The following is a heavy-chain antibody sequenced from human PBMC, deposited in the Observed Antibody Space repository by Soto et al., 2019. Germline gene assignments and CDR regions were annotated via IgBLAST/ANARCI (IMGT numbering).Heavy chain of an antibody. D-gene: IGHD6-19*01. V-gene: IGHV3-13*01. CDR2: IGTAGDT. CDR1: GFTFSSYD. Sequence: EVQLVESGGGLVQPGGSLRLSCAASGFTFSSYDMHWVRQATGKGLEWVSAIGTAGDTYYPGSVKGRFTISRENAKTSLYLQKNSLRAGDTAVYYCARIAVAGGAVDYWGQGTLVTVSS. J-gene: IGHJ4*02. CDR3: ARIAVAGGAVDY.